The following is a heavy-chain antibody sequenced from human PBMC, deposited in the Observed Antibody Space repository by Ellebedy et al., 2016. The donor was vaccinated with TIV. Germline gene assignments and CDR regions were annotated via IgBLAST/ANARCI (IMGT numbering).Heavy chain of an antibody. J-gene: IGHJ4*02. CDR3: ARDMVQGMVARYLWFDY. Sequence: ASVKVSCKASGYTFTSYVISWVRQAPGQGLEWVAWISAYTGNSNYAQKFQGRVTVTIDTSTSTACLELRNLKSDDTAVYYCARDMVQGMVARYLWFDYWGQGTLVTVSS. V-gene: IGHV1-18*01. D-gene: IGHD1-26*01. CDR1: GYTFTSYV. CDR2: ISAYTGNS.